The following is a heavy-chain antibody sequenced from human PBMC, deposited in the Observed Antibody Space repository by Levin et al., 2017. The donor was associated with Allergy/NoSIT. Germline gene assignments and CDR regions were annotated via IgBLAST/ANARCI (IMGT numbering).Heavy chain of an antibody. D-gene: IGHD6-19*01. CDR1: GFTFSSYW. V-gene: IGHV3-74*01. CDR2: INSDGSST. J-gene: IGHJ4*02. CDR3: GRYSETYHAVAN. Sequence: GGSLRLSCTASGFTFSSYWMHWVRQDPGKGLMWVARINSDGSSTSYADPVKGRFTISRDNAKNTLYLQMNSLRVEDTAVYYCGRYSETYHAVANWGQGTLVTVSS.